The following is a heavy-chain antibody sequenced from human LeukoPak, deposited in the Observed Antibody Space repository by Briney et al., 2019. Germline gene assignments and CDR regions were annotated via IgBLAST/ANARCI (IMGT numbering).Heavy chain of an antibody. J-gene: IGHJ4*02. CDR1: GFTFSDYA. CDR3: VRLRRNSDTSGFYYYYDF. D-gene: IGHD3-22*01. CDR2: ISVRSNYI. V-gene: IGHV3-21*01. Sequence: PGGSLRLSCAASGFTFSDYAMTWVRQAPGKGLEWVSSISVRSNYIYYADSVRGRFSISRDDARDSLYLQMNSLRAEDTAVYYCVRLRRNSDTSGFYYYYDFWGQGTLVTVSS.